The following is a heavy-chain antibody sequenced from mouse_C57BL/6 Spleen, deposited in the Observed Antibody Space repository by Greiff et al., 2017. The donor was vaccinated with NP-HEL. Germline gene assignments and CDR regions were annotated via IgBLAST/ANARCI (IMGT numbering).Heavy chain of an antibody. V-gene: IGHV14-4*01. CDR2: IDPENGDT. Sequence: EVQLQQSGAELVRPGASVKLSCTASGFNIKDDYMHWVKQRPEQGLEWIGWIDPENGDTEYASKFQGKAPITADTSSNTAYLPLSSLTSEDTAVYYCTTIWDVAYWGQGTLVTVSA. D-gene: IGHD4-1*01. J-gene: IGHJ3*01. CDR3: TTIWDVAY. CDR1: GFNIKDDY.